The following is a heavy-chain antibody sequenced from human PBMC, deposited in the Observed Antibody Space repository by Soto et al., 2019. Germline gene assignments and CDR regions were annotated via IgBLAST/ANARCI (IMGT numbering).Heavy chain of an antibody. V-gene: IGHV4-31*03. CDR2: IFYSGTT. J-gene: IGHJ5*02. Sequence: SETRSLTCTVSGGSISSGGYYLSWIRQHPGKGLEWIGYIFYSGTTYYNPSLKSRVTISVDTSKNQFSLKLSSVTAADTAVYYCARSVDPWGQGTLVTVS. CDR1: GGSISSGGYY. CDR3: ARSVDP.